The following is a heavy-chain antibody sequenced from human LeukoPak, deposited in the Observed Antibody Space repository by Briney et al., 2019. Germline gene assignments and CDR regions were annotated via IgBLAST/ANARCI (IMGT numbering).Heavy chain of an antibody. V-gene: IGHV3-11*04. J-gene: IGHJ4*02. Sequence: GGSLRLSCAASGFTLSDYSMNWIRQAPGKGLEWVSYISSSGNTIYYADSVKGQFTISRDNAKNSLYLQMNSLRAEDTAVYYCARNIGTGDLDYWGQGTLVTVSS. CDR2: ISSSGNTI. D-gene: IGHD7-27*01. CDR1: GFTLSDYS. CDR3: ARNIGTGDLDY.